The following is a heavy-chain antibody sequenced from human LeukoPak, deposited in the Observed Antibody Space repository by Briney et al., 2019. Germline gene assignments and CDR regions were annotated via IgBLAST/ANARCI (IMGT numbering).Heavy chain of an antibody. Sequence: GGSLRLSRAASGFTFSSYAMSWVRQAPGKGLEWVSAISGSGGSTYYADSVKGRFTISRDNSKNTLYLQMNSLRAEDTAVYYCAKGTTYYYGSGSSHFDYWGQGTLVTASS. D-gene: IGHD3-10*01. J-gene: IGHJ4*02. CDR1: GFTFSSYA. CDR2: ISGSGGST. CDR3: AKGTTYYYGSGSSHFDY. V-gene: IGHV3-23*01.